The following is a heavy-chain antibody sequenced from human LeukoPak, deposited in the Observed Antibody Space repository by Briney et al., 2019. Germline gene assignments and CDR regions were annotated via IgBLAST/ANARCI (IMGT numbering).Heavy chain of an antibody. J-gene: IGHJ4*02. CDR2: ISASGAMT. D-gene: IGHD3-10*01. V-gene: IGHV3-23*01. CDR1: GFTARDYV. Sequence: GGSLRLSCAASGFTARDYVMTWVRQAPGKGLEWVSSISASGAMTYYADSVKGRFTISRDNSKNTVSLQMSSLRAEDTALYYCAKGSGNGYGSGPFDYWGQGTLVTVSS. CDR3: AKGSGNGYGSGPFDY.